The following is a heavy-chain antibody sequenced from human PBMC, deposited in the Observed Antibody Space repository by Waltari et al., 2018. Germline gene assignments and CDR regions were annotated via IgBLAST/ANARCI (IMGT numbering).Heavy chain of an antibody. CDR3: ASPKFTGYSSLQRLDYFDY. CDR1: GGSISSSSYY. D-gene: IGHD6-13*01. J-gene: IGHJ4*02. CDR2: IYYSWST. V-gene: IGHV4-39*01. Sequence: QLQLQESGPGLVKPSETLSLTCTVSGGSISSSSYYWGWIRQPPGKGLEWIGSIYYSWSTYYNPSLKSRVTISVDTSKNQFSLKLSSVTAADTAVYYCASPKFTGYSSLQRLDYFDYWGQGTLVTVSS.